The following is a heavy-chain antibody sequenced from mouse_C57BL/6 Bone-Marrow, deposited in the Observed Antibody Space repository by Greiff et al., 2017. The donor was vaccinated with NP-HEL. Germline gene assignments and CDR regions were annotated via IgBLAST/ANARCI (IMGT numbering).Heavy chain of an antibody. CDR3: ARGDYARTDWYFEV. J-gene: IGHJ1*03. CDR1: GYTFTSYT. D-gene: IGHD2-4*01. CDR2: INPSSGYT. V-gene: IGHV1-4*01. Sequence: QVQLQQSGAELARPGASVKMSCKASGYTFTSYTMHWVKQRPGQGLEWIGYINPSSGYTKYNQKFKDKATLTADKSSSTAYMQLSSLTSEVSAVYYCARGDYARTDWYFEVWGTGTTVTVAT.